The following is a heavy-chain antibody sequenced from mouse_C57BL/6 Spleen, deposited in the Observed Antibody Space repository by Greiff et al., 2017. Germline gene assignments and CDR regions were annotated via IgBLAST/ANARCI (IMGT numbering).Heavy chain of an antibody. CDR1: GYSFTGYY. J-gene: IGHJ3*01. V-gene: IGHV1-42*01. D-gene: IGHD2-2*01. CDR2: INPSTGGT. Sequence: EVQLQQSGPELVKPGASVKISCKASGYSFTGYYMNWVKQSPEKSLEWIGEINPSTGGTTYNQKFKAKATLTVDKSSSTAYMQLKNLTSEDSAVYYCARHYYGHERFAYWGQGTLVTVSA. CDR3: ARHYYGHERFAY.